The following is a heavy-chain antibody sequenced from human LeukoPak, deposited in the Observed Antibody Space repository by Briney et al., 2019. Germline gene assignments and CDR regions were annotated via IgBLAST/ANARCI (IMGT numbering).Heavy chain of an antibody. Sequence: SVKVSCKASGGTFSSYTISWVGQARGQGLEWMGRNIPILGIANYAQKFQGRVTITADKSTSTAYMELSSLRSEDTAVYYCARERSLQFRCAFDIWGQGTMVTVSS. J-gene: IGHJ3*02. CDR3: ARERSLQFRCAFDI. CDR1: GGTFSSYT. CDR2: NIPILGIA. V-gene: IGHV1-69*04. D-gene: IGHD5-24*01.